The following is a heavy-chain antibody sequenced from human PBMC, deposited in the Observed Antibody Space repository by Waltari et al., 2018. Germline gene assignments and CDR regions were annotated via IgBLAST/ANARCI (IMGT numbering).Heavy chain of an antibody. CDR1: GYSISSGYY. D-gene: IGHD1-7*01. Sequence: QVQLQESGPGRVKPSETLSITCAVSGYSISSGYYWGWIRQPPGKGLEWIGSIYHSGSTYYNPSLKSRVTISVDTSKNQFSLKLSSVTAADTAVYYCAGGVELPLLDYWGQGTLVTVSS. J-gene: IGHJ4*02. CDR2: IYHSGST. CDR3: AGGVELPLLDY. V-gene: IGHV4-38-2*01.